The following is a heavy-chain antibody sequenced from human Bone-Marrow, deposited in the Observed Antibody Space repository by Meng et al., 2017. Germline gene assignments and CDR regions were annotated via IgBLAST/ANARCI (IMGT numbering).Heavy chain of an antibody. D-gene: IGHD3-10*01. Sequence: ASVKVSCKASGYTFTSYDINWVRQATGQRLEWMGWINAGNGNTKYSQKFQGRVTITRDTSASTAYMELSSLRSEDTAVYYCARGRPFHYYGSGSYYRPFEYWGQGTLVTVSS. CDR3: ARGRPFHYYGSGSYYRPFEY. J-gene: IGHJ4*02. CDR2: INAGNGNT. V-gene: IGHV1-3*01. CDR1: GYTFTSYD.